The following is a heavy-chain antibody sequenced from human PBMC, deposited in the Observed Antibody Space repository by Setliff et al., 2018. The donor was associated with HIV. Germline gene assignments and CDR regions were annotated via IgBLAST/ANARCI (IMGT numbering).Heavy chain of an antibody. D-gene: IGHD6-19*01. Sequence: ASVKVSCKASGYNFINNGISWVRQAPGQGLEWMAWISGYNGNTNYAPKFQGRVTLTTDTSTSTSYMELRGLRSDDTAFYYCARAMSVADWFDPWGQGSLVTVSS. V-gene: IGHV1-18*01. CDR1: GYNFINNG. CDR3: ARAMSVADWFDP. CDR2: ISGYNGNT. J-gene: IGHJ5*02.